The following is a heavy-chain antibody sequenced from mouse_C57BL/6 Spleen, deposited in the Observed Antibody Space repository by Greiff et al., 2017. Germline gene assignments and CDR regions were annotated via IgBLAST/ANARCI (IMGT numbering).Heavy chain of an antibody. CDR3: ARDGYYGSSYVAYFDY. V-gene: IGHV5-4*01. Sequence: EVKVEESGGGLVKPGGSLKLSCAASGFTFSSYAMSWVRQTPEKRLEWVATISDGGSYTYYPDNVKGRFTISRDNAKNNLYLQMSHLKSEDTAMYYCARDGYYGSSYVAYFDYWGQGTTLTVSS. D-gene: IGHD1-1*01. J-gene: IGHJ2*01. CDR2: ISDGGSYT. CDR1: GFTFSSYA.